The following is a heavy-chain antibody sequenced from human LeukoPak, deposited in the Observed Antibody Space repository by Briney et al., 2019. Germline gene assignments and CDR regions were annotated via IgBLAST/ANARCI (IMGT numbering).Heavy chain of an antibody. CDR3: AKQIVGALSGQYF. Sequence: SVKGRFTISRGNSRNMLYLQMSSLRAEDTAVYYCAKQIVGALSGQYFWGQGTLVTVSS. D-gene: IGHD1-26*01. V-gene: IGHV3-23*01. J-gene: IGHJ4*02.